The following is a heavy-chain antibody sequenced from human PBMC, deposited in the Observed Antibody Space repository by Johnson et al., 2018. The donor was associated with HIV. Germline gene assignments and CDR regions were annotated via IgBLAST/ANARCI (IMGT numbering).Heavy chain of an antibody. CDR3: SWMLSREGRHDAFDM. CDR1: GFTFSNAW. D-gene: IGHD6-6*01. V-gene: IGHV3-15*01. Sequence: VQLVESGGGLVKPGGSLRLSCEASGFTFSNAWMSWVRQGPGKGLEWVGLIKSNTDGGTVDYAAPAKGRFAISRADSKAPLYPQMNSLRSEDTAVCYGSWMLSREGRHDAFDMGGRGTKVTVSP. CDR2: IKSNTDGGTV. J-gene: IGHJ3*02.